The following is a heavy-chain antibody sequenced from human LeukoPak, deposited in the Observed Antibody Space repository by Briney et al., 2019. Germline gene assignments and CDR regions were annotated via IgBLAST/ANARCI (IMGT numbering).Heavy chain of an antibody. J-gene: IGHJ6*03. V-gene: IGHV1-18*01. Sequence: ASVKVSCKASGFPFSNYAISWVRQAPGQGVEWMGWISGYNGNTNYAQNLQGRVTMTTDTSTSTVYMELRSLRSDDTAVYYCAFSSYYLQGNYYYMDVWGKGTTVTVSS. CDR1: GFPFSNYA. CDR3: AFSSYYLQGNYYYMDV. D-gene: IGHD1-26*01. CDR2: ISGYNGNT.